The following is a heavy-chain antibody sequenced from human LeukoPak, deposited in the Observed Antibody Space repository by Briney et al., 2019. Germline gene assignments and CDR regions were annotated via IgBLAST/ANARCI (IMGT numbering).Heavy chain of an antibody. D-gene: IGHD1-26*01. CDR3: ARGGFLGGSYLYDY. CDR2: FDPEDGET. CDR1: GYTLTELS. J-gene: IGHJ4*02. Sequence: ASVKVSCKVSGYTLTELSMHWVRQAPGKGLEWMGGFDPEDGETIYAQKFQGRVTMTRDMSTSTVYMELSSLRSEDTAVYYCARGGFLGGSYLYDYWGQGTLVTVSS. V-gene: IGHV1-24*01.